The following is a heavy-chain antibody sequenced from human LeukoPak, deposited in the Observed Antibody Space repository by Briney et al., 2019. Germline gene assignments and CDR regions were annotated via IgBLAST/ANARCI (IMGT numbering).Heavy chain of an antibody. CDR3: ARALSGCVLCFDY. CDR1: GYTFTNYD. CDR2: MGPTSGNT. J-gene: IGHJ4*02. D-gene: IGHD6-19*01. V-gene: IGHV1-8*01. Sequence: ASVKVSCKASGYTFTNYDINWVRLATAQGLEWMGWMGPTSGNTGYAQNFQGRVTMTRATSTNRAYMELSSLTSEDTAVYYCARALSGCVLCFDYWGQGTLVTVSS.